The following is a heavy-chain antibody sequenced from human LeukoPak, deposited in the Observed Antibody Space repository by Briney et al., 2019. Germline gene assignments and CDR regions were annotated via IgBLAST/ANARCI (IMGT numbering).Heavy chain of an antibody. CDR2: FYSGGST. V-gene: IGHV4-4*07. Sequence: SETLSLICTVSGGSISSYYWSWIRQPAGKGLEWIGRFYSGGSTDYNPSLKSRVTMSVDTSKNQFSLKLSSVTAADTAVYYCARVYSGYDLPGSLANYYFDYWGQGTLATVSS. CDR1: GGSISSYY. D-gene: IGHD5-12*01. CDR3: ARVYSGYDLPGSLANYYFDY. J-gene: IGHJ4*02.